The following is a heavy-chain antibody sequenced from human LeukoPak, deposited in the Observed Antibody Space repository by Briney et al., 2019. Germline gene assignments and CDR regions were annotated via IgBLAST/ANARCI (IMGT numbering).Heavy chain of an antibody. V-gene: IGHV1-3*01. CDR1: GYTFTSYA. Sequence: ASVKVSCKASGYTFTSYAMHWVRQAPGQRLEWVGWINAGNGNTKYSQKFQGRVTITRDTSASTAYMELSSLRSEDTAVYYCARDVAYYGMDVWGKGTTVTVSS. CDR3: ARDVAYYGMDV. CDR2: INAGNGNT. J-gene: IGHJ6*04.